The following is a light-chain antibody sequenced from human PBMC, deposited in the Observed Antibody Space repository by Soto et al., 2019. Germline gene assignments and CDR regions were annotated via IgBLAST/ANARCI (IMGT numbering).Light chain of an antibody. CDR2: RNS. J-gene: IGLJ2*01. CDR3: NSYTSSNSLGV. CDR1: SSNIGTNY. Sequence: QSVLTQPPSASGTPGQRVTISCSGSSSNIGTNYVYWYQHLPGTAPKLLIDRNSQRPSGVPDRFSGSKSGNTASLTISGLQAEDEADYYCNSYTSSNSLGVFGGGTKVTVL. V-gene: IGLV1-47*01.